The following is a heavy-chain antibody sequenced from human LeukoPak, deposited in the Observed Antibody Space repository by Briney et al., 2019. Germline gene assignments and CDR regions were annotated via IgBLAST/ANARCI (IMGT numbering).Heavy chain of an antibody. J-gene: IGHJ4*02. D-gene: IGHD1-26*01. Sequence: PGGSLRLSCAASGFTFSSYAMHWVRQAPGKGRERVAVISYDGSNKYYADSVKGRFTISRDNSKNTLYLQMNSLRAEDTAVYYCARSPGSYYEYYFDYWGQGTLVTVSS. CDR1: GFTFSSYA. CDR2: ISYDGSNK. CDR3: ARSPGSYYEYYFDY. V-gene: IGHV3-30*01.